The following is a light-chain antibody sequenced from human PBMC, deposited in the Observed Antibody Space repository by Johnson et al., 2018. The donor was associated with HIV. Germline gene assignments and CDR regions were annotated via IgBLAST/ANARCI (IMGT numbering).Light chain of an antibody. Sequence: QSVLTQPPSVSAAPGQKVTIYCSGSSSNIENNYVSWYHHLPGTAPKLLIYDNDKRHSGIPDRFSGSKSGTSATLDITGLQTGDEADYYCGTWDSSLSVYVFATGTKVTV. CDR1: SSNIENNY. J-gene: IGLJ1*01. CDR3: GTWDSSLSVYV. V-gene: IGLV1-51*01. CDR2: DND.